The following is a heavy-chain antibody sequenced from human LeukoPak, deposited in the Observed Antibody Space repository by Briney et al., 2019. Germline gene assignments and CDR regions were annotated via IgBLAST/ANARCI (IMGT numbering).Heavy chain of an antibody. Sequence: ASVKVSCKASGYTFTGYYMRWVRQAPGQGLEWVGWINPNSGGTNYAQKFQGRVTMTRDTSISTAYMELSRLISDDTAVYYCARDRGGSSSDFDFWGQGTLVTVSS. D-gene: IGHD6-6*01. CDR2: INPNSGGT. CDR3: ARDRGGSSSDFDF. J-gene: IGHJ4*02. V-gene: IGHV1-2*02. CDR1: GYTFTGYY.